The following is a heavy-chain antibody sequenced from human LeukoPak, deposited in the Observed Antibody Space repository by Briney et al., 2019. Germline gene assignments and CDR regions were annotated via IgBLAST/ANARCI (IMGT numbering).Heavy chain of an antibody. CDR3: ARTYYYDSSGYYPFDY. CDR1: GFTISSYG. V-gene: IGHV3-33*01. Sequence: GGSLRLSCAASGFTISSYGMHWVRQAPGKGLEWVAVIWYDGSNKYYADSLKGRFTISRDNSKNTLYLQMNSLRAEDTAVYYCARTYYYDSSGYYPFDYWGQGTLVTVSS. J-gene: IGHJ4*02. D-gene: IGHD3-22*01. CDR2: IWYDGSNK.